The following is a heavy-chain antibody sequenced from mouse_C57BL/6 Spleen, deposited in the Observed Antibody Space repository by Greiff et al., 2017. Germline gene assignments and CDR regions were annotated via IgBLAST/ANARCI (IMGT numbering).Heavy chain of an antibody. CDR1: GYTFPSYW. CDR3: ARNYDYEGYYAMDY. J-gene: IGHJ4*01. CDR2: IDPSDSET. V-gene: IGHV1-52*01. Sequence: QVQLQQPGAELVRPGSSVKLSCKASGYTFPSYWMHWVKQRPIQGLEWIGNIDPSDSETHYNQKFKDKATLTVDKSSSTAYMQLSSLTSEDSAVYYCARNYDYEGYYAMDYWGQGTSVTVSS. D-gene: IGHD2-4*01.